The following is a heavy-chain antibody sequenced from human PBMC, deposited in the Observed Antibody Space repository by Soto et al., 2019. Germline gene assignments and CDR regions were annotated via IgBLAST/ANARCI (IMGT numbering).Heavy chain of an antibody. Sequence: SETLSLTCKVSGVSIIDTSYYWGWIRQPPGKGLEWIGTIYFNGNTFYNPSLKIRLTISVDTAKNQISLRLTSVTAADTAVYYCARQGSYWGHGTLVTVSS. V-gene: IGHV4-39*01. CDR2: IYFNGNT. J-gene: IGHJ4*01. CDR1: GVSIIDTSYY. CDR3: ARQGSY.